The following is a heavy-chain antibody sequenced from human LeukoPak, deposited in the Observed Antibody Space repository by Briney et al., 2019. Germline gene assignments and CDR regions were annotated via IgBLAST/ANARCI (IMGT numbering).Heavy chain of an antibody. CDR2: IWYDGSNK. J-gene: IGHJ4*02. CDR3: ARARGNRYYSGYEDFDY. D-gene: IGHD5-12*01. CDR1: GFTFSYYG. V-gene: IGHV3-33*01. Sequence: PGRSLRLSCAASGFTFSYYGIHWVRQAPGKGLEWVAIIWYDGSNKYYADSVKGRFTISRDNSKNTLHLQMNSLRAEDTAVYYCARARGNRYYSGYEDFDYWGQGTLVTVSS.